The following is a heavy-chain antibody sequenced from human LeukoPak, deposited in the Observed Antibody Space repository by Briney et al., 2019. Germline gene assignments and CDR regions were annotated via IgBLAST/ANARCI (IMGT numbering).Heavy chain of an antibody. CDR2: ISGSGGST. D-gene: IGHD6-13*01. CDR3: ASEEYSSSWSDYYYYGMDV. V-gene: IGHV3-23*01. CDR1: GFTFSSYA. Sequence: GGSLRLSCAASGFTFSSYAMSWVRQAPGKGLEWVSAISGSGGSTYYADSVKGRFTISRDNSKNTLYLQMNSLRAEDTAVYYCASEEYSSSWSDYYYYGMDVWGQGTTVTVSS. J-gene: IGHJ6*02.